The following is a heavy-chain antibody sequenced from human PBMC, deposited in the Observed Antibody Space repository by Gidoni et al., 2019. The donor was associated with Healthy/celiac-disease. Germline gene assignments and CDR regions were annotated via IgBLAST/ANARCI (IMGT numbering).Heavy chain of an antibody. CDR1: GFTFSSYW. CDR3: ARDIAVAGYYFDY. J-gene: IGHJ4*02. D-gene: IGHD6-19*01. CDR2: IKQDGSEK. V-gene: IGHV3-7*01. Sequence: EVQLVESGGGLVQPGGSLRLSCAASGFTFSSYWMSWVRQAPGKGLEWVANIKQDGSEKYYVDSVKGRFTSSRDNAKNSLYLQMNSLRAEDTAVYYCARDIAVAGYYFDYWGQGTLVTVSS.